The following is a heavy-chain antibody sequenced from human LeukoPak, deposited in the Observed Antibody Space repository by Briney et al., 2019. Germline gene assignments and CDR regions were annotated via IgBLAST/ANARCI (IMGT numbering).Heavy chain of an antibody. V-gene: IGHV3-20*04. CDR1: GFTFDDYG. CDR2: INWNGGST. CDR3: ARVERYCSGGSCYMDYDY. J-gene: IGHJ4*02. Sequence: GGSLRLSCAASGFTFDDYGMSWVRQAPGKGLEWVSGINWNGGSTGYADSVKGRFTISRDNAKNSLYLQMNSLRAEDTALYYCARVERYCSGGSCYMDYDYWGQGTLVTVSS. D-gene: IGHD2-15*01.